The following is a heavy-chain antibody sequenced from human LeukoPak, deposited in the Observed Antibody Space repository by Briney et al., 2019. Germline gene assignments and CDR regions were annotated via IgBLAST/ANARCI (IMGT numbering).Heavy chain of an antibody. CDR3: ARARPSMWIDY. Sequence: GGSLRLSCAASGFTFSSYAMYWVRQAPGKGLEWVAVISYDGSDKFYAGSVKGRFTISRDSSKNTLYLQMNSLRPGDTAVYYCARARPSMWIDYWGQGTLVTVSS. D-gene: IGHD5-12*01. J-gene: IGHJ4*02. V-gene: IGHV3-30*04. CDR2: ISYDGSDK. CDR1: GFTFSSYA.